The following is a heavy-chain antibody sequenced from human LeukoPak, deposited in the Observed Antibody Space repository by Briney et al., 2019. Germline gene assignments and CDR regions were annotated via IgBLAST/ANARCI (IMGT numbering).Heavy chain of an antibody. CDR3: GSSYGSGSFDH. V-gene: IGHV4-59*01. J-gene: IGHJ4*02. D-gene: IGHD3-10*01. Sequence: PSETLSLTCTVSGGSISSYYWSWIRQPPGKGLEWIGYIYYGGSTNYNPSLKSRVTISVDTSKNQFSLKLSSVTAADTAVYYCGSSYGSGSFDHWGQGTLVTVPP. CDR2: IYYGGST. CDR1: GGSISSYY.